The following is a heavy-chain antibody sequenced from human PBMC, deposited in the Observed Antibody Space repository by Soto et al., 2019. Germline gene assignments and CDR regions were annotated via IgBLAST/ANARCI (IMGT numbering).Heavy chain of an antibody. D-gene: IGHD2-21*01. CDR2: IKSKTDGGTT. Sequence: GGSLRLSCAASGFTFSNAWMSWVRQAPGKGLEWVGRIKSKTDGGTTDYAAPVKGRFTISRDDSKNTLYLQMNSLKTEDTAVEFCSTVPISTMWSQWMSFDFRGPRTMGT. J-gene: IGHJ3*01. CDR1: GFTFSNAW. V-gene: IGHV3-15*01. CDR3: STVPISTMWSQWMSFDF.